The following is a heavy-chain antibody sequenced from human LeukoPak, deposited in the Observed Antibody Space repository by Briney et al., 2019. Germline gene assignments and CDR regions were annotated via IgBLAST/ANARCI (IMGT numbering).Heavy chain of an antibody. CDR2: IYYSGST. D-gene: IGHD3-10*01. V-gene: IGHV4-59*12. CDR1: GGSISSYY. CDR3: ARVAPTGGTMVRGFSENQTPRPNWFDP. Sequence: PSETLSLTCTVSGGSISSYYWSWIRQPPGKGLEWIGYIYYSGSTNYNPSLKSRVTISVDTSKNQFSLKLSSVTAADTAVYYCARVAPTGGTMVRGFSENQTPRPNWFDPWGQGTLVTVSS. J-gene: IGHJ5*02.